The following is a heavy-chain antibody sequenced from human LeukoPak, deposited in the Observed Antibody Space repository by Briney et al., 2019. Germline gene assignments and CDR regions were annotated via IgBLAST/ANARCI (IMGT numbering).Heavy chain of an antibody. J-gene: IGHJ4*02. CDR1: GGSISSYY. Sequence: PSETLSLTCTVSGGSISSYYWSWIRQPAGKGLEWIGRIYTSGSTNYNPSLKSRVTMSVDPSKNQFSLKLSSVTAADTAVYYCARTRIAAAGSPSDDYWGQGTLVTVSS. V-gene: IGHV4-4*07. D-gene: IGHD6-13*01. CDR2: IYTSGST. CDR3: ARTRIAAAGSPSDDY.